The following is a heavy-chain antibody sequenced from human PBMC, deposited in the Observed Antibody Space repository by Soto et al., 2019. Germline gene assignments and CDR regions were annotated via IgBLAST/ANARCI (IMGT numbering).Heavy chain of an antibody. CDR1: GFTVSSYG. J-gene: IGHJ4*02. CDR2: ISRDGRTT. V-gene: IGHV3-30*03. CDR3: TGEDASGY. Sequence: QVQLVESGGGVVQPGRSLRLSCAVSGFTVSSYGMHWVRQAPGKGLEWVAVISRDGRTTFYADSVKGRFTISKDNSRNTLFLEMNSLRDDDMAVYYCTGEDASGYWGQGTLVTVSP. D-gene: IGHD2-8*02.